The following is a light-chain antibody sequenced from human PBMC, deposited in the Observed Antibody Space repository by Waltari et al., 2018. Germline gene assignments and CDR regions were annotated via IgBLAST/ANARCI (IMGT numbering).Light chain of an antibody. J-gene: IGKJ5*01. CDR2: DAS. CDR1: RGIDAF. Sequence: DIQMTQSPSSLSASVGDRVTITCRPSRGIDAFLNWYQQQPGKAPKLLIYDASTLQWAVPPMFSGTRIGTDFSLTISDLQPEDFATYCGQQSYSAPFTFGRGTRLE. V-gene: IGKV1-39*01. CDR3: QQSYSAPFT.